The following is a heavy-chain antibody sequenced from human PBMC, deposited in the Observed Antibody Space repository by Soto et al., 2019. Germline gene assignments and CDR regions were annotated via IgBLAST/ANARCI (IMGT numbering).Heavy chain of an antibody. CDR3: ARVVGYYDSSVVYYFDH. V-gene: IGHV4-30-4*01. CDR2: IYYSGST. D-gene: IGHD3-22*01. CDR1: GGSISSGDYY. J-gene: IGHJ4*02. Sequence: SETLSLTCTVSGGSISSGDYYWSWIRQPPGKGLEWIGYIYYSGSTYYNPSLKSRVTISVDTSKNQFSLKLSSVTAADTAVYYCARVVGYYDSSVVYYFDHWGQGTLVTVSS.